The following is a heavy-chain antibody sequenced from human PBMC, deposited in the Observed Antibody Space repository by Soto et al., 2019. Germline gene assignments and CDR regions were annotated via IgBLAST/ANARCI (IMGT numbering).Heavy chain of an antibody. V-gene: IGHV4-31*03. CDR2: IYYSGST. CDR1: GGSISSGDYY. Sequence: QVQLQESGPGLVKPSQTLSLTCTVSGGSISSGDYYWSWIRQHPGKGLEWIGYIYYSGSTYYNPSPNSRVTISLDTSKTPFSLNLSSVTAADTAVYYCSRWWSGSRQRFAPWAHGTLVTVSS. CDR3: SRWWSGSRQRFAP. J-gene: IGHJ5*02. D-gene: IGHD3-3*01.